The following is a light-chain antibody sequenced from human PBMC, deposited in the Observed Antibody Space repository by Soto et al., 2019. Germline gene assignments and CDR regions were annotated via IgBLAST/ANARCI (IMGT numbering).Light chain of an antibody. V-gene: IGKV1-5*01. CDR2: GAS. Sequence: DIQMTQSPSTLSASVGDRVTITCRASQNISNWLAWYQQKPGKAPNLLIYGASSLESGVPSRFNGSGSGTKFTLTISSLQPDDFATYYCQQYNNYWTFGQGTKVDIK. CDR3: QQYNNYWT. J-gene: IGKJ1*01. CDR1: QNISNW.